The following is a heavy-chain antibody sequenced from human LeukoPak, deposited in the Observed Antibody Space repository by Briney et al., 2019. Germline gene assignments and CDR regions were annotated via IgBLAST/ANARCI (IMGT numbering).Heavy chain of an antibody. V-gene: IGHV3-21*01. Sequence: GGSLRLSCAASGFTFSSYGMNWVRQAPGKGLEWVSSISTSSGYISYADSVKGRFTISRDNAKNSLHLQMNSLRAEDTAVYYCARDGGIAARPDYYYYYMDVWGKGTTVTVSS. CDR3: ARDGGIAARPDYYYYYMDV. CDR1: GFTFSSYG. J-gene: IGHJ6*03. CDR2: ISTSSGYI. D-gene: IGHD6-6*01.